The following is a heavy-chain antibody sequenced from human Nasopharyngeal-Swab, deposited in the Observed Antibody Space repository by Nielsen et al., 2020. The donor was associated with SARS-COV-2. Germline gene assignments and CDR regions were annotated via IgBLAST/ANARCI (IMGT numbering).Heavy chain of an antibody. CDR1: GGSISSYY. CDR2: IYYSGST. Sequence: SETLSLTCTVSGGSISSYYWSWIRQPPGKGLEWIGYIYYSGSTNYNPSLKSRVTISVDTSKNQFSLKLSSGTAADTAVYYCARGTTIFGVVITPFDYWGQGTLVTVSS. J-gene: IGHJ4*02. CDR3: ARGTTIFGVVITPFDY. V-gene: IGHV4-59*13. D-gene: IGHD3-3*01.